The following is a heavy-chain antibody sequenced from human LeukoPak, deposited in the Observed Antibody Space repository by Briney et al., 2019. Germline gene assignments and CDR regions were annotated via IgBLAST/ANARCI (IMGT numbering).Heavy chain of an antibody. D-gene: IGHD6-19*01. J-gene: IGHJ6*02. CDR2: ISAYNGNT. CDR3: ARDPFNGYSSGWYAPSSYYYGMDV. CDR1: GYTFTSYG. Sequence: ASVKVSCKASGYTFTSYGISWVRQAPAQGLEWMGWISAYNGNTNYAQKLQGRVTMTTDTSTSTAYMELRSLRSDDTAVYYCARDPFNGYSSGWYAPSSYYYGMDVWGQGTTVTVSS. V-gene: IGHV1-18*01.